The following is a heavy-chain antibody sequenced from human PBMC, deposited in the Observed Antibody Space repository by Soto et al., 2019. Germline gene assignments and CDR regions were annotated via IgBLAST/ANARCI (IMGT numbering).Heavy chain of an antibody. CDR3: ASWKRVRGPANYYYGMDV. J-gene: IGHJ6*02. Sequence: ASVEVSCKASGYTFTSYDINWVRQATGQGLEWMGWMNPNSGNTGYAQKFQGRVTMTRNTSISTAYMELSSLRSEDTAVYYCASWKRVRGPANYYYGMDVWGQGATVTVSS. V-gene: IGHV1-8*01. CDR1: GYTFTSYD. D-gene: IGHD3-10*01. CDR2: MNPNSGNT.